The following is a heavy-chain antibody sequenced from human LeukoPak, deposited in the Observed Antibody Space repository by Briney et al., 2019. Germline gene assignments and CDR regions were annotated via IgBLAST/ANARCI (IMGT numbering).Heavy chain of an antibody. CDR3: ARDGGGYSYGAYYYYGMDV. Sequence: PGGSLRLSCAASGFTVSSNYMSWVRQAPGRGLEWVSVIYGGGSTYSADSVKGRFTISRDNSKNTVYLQMNSLRAEDTAVYYCARDGGGYSYGAYYYYGMDVWGQGTTVTVSS. CDR2: IYGGGST. V-gene: IGHV3-66*01. D-gene: IGHD5-18*01. CDR1: GFTVSSNY. J-gene: IGHJ6*02.